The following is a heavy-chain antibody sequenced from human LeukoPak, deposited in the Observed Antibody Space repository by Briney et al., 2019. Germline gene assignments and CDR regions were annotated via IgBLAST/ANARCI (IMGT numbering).Heavy chain of an antibody. Sequence: GGSLRLSCAASGFTFSDYAMSWVRQAPGKGLEWVSSISSSSSYIYYADSVKGRFTISRDNAKNSLYLQMNSLRAEDTAVYYCARVAAAVNPLFDYWGQGTLVTVSS. CDR1: GFTFSDYA. D-gene: IGHD6-13*01. V-gene: IGHV3-21*01. CDR3: ARVAAAVNPLFDY. CDR2: ISSSSSYI. J-gene: IGHJ4*02.